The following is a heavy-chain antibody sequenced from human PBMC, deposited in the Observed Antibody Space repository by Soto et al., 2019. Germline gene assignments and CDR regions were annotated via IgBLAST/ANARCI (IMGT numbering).Heavy chain of an antibody. CDR1: AVNFESFD. J-gene: IGHJ2*01. Sequence: SRRNSGTATAVNFESFDRRWIRHAAGKGLEWISSISGSGFKKYYADSVKGRFTISRDNSKSTVYLELNNLSAEDTAVYHCAKNHRDLHSFPTRRSSDL. CDR3: AKNHRDLHSFPTRRSSDL. V-gene: IGHV3-23*01. D-gene: IGHD1-1*01. CDR2: ISGSGFKK.